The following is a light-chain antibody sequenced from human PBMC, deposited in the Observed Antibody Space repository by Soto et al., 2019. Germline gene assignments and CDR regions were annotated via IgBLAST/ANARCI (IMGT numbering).Light chain of an antibody. CDR3: QQYDTSPWT. J-gene: IGKJ1*01. V-gene: IGKV3-20*01. CDR1: QSVSSRN. Sequence: EIVLTQSPGALSLSPGERATLSCRASQSVSSRNLAWYQQKPGQAPRLLMYGASSRATGIPDRFSGSGSGTDFTLAISRLEPEDFAVYYCQQYDTSPWTFGQGTKVEIK. CDR2: GAS.